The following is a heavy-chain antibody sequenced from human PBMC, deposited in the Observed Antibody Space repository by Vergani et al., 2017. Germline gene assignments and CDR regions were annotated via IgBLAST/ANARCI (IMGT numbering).Heavy chain of an antibody. D-gene: IGHD6-19*01. CDR1: GYTFTSYG. Sequence: QVQLVQSGAEVKKPGASVKVSCKASGYTFTSYGISWVRQAPGQGLEWMGWISAYNGNTNYAQKLQGRVTMTTDTSTSTAYMELRSLRSDDTAVYYWARGLYTYSSGWFGEFSQNYYYYMDVWGKGTTVTVSS. J-gene: IGHJ6*03. CDR3: ARGLYTYSSGWFGEFSQNYYYYMDV. V-gene: IGHV1-18*01. CDR2: ISAYNGNT.